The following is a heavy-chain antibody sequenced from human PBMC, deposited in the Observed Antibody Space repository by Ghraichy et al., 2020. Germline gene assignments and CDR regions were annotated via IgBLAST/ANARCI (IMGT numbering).Heavy chain of an antibody. D-gene: IGHD5-18*01. J-gene: IGHJ3*02. CDR2: INPPGTT. V-gene: IGHV4-34*01. CDR3: ARRRELWSAAEGDAFDM. CDR1: VGSFSGYY. Sequence: SETLSLTCAVYVGSFSGYYWIWIRQPPGKGLEWIGEINPPGTTNNSPSLKSRLTMLVDTSKNQFSLKLKSVTAADTAVYYCARRRELWSAAEGDAFDMWGQGTMVTVSS.